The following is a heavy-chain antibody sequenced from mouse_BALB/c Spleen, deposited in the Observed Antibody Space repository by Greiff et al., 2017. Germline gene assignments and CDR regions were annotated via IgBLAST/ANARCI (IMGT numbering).Heavy chain of an antibody. CDR3: TSYYGNYSYAMDY. CDR1: GYTFTSYY. J-gene: IGHJ4*01. Sequence: VQLQQSGAELVKPGASVKLSCKASGYTFTSYYMYWVKQRPGQGLEWIGEINPSNGGTNFNEKFKSKATLTVDKSSSTAYMQLSSLTSEDSAVYYCTSYYGNYSYAMDYWGQGTSVTVSS. D-gene: IGHD2-1*01. CDR2: INPSNGGT. V-gene: IGHV1S81*02.